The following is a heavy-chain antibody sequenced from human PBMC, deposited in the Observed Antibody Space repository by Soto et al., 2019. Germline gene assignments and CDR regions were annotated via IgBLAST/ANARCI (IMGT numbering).Heavy chain of an antibody. V-gene: IGHV4-39*01. J-gene: IGHJ4*02. CDR2: IYYSGST. CDR1: GGSIISSSYY. Sequence: SETLSLTCTFSGGSIISSSYYWGWIRQPPGKGLEWIGSIYYSGSTYYNPSLKSRVTISVDTSKNQFSLKLSSVTAADTAVYYCARLVTPFFYSGSYYYFDYWGQGTLVTVSS. CDR3: ARLVTPFFYSGSYYYFDY. D-gene: IGHD1-26*01.